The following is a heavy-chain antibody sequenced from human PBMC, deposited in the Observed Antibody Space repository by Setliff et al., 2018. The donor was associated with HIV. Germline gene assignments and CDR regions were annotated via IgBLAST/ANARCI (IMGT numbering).Heavy chain of an antibody. CDR3: ARFCAYGSCPDV. CDR1: GGSIDSYY. D-gene: IGHD2-15*01. CDR2: MHSSGRT. V-gene: IGHV4-59*08. Sequence: SETLSLTCTVSGGSIDSYYCTWIRHSPGKGLEWNGYMHSSGRTNFNASLQSRVTMSVDTSKNQCSLKLSSVTAADTAVYYCARFCAYGSCPDVWGKGTTGTV. J-gene: IGHJ6*03.